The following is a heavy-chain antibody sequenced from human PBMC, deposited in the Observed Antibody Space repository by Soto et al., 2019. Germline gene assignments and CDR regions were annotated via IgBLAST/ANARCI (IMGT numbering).Heavy chain of an antibody. CDR2: IYTSGST. Sequence: SETLSLTCTVSGGSISSYYWSWIRQPAGKGLEWIGRIYTSGSTNYNPSLKSRVTMSVDTSKNQFSLRLSSVTTADTALYYCARTTAVPNTLRSRYFFDYWGQGTLVTVSS. D-gene: IGHD4-17*01. CDR3: ARTTAVPNTLRSRYFFDY. J-gene: IGHJ4*02. V-gene: IGHV4-4*07. CDR1: GGSISSYY.